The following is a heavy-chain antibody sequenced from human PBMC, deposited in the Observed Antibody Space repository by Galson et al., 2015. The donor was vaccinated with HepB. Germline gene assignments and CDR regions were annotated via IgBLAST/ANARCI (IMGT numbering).Heavy chain of an antibody. CDR1: GVSFSTHW. D-gene: IGHD3-16*01. V-gene: IGHV3-74*03. CDR2: INSDESRI. Sequence: SLRLSCAASGVSFSTHWMHWVRQAPGKGLVWVARINSDESRITYADSVKGRFTISRDNAKNTLYLQMNSVRAEDTAVYYCAGDRSSWGIDYWGRGTLVTVSS. CDR3: AGDRSSWGIDY. J-gene: IGHJ4*02.